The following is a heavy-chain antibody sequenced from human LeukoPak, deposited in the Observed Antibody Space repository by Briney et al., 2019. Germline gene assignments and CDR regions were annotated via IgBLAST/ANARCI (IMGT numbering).Heavy chain of an antibody. D-gene: IGHD5-24*01. J-gene: IGHJ4*02. CDR2: IYTSGST. CDR1: GGSISGGSYY. CDR3: ARGRWLQPNDY. V-gene: IGHV4-61*02. Sequence: PSETLSLTCTVSGGSISGGSYYWSWIRQPAGKGLEWIGRIYTSGSTYYNPSLKSRVTISVDTSKNQFSLKLSSVTAADTAVYYCARGRWLQPNDYWGQGTLVTVS.